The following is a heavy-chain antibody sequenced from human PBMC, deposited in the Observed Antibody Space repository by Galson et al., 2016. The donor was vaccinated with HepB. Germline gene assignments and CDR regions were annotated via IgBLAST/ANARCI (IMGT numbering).Heavy chain of an antibody. V-gene: IGHV4-59*08. CDR2: IFYSGST. CDR3: ARLPRRRTRTTRPGRFDS. CDR1: GTSISSYY. J-gene: IGHJ5*01. D-gene: IGHD1/OR15-1a*01. Sequence: ETLSLTCTVSGTSISSYYWSWIRQPPGKGLEWIGYIFYSGSTNYSPSLGSRLTMSVDTSKNQVSLKLSSVTAADTAVYYCARLPRRRTRTTRPGRFDSWGQGTLVTVSS.